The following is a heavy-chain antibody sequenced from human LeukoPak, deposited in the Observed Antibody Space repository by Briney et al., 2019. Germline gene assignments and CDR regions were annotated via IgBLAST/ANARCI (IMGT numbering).Heavy chain of an antibody. CDR3: ARDPNWDAFDI. J-gene: IGHJ3*02. Sequence: GASVKVSCKGSGGTFSSYAISWVRQAPGQGLEWMGGIIPVLGTANYAQKFQGRVTITADKSTSTAYMELSSLRSEDTAVYYCARDPNWDAFDIWGPGTMVTVSS. V-gene: IGHV1-69*06. D-gene: IGHD1-1*01. CDR2: IIPVLGTA. CDR1: GGTFSSYA.